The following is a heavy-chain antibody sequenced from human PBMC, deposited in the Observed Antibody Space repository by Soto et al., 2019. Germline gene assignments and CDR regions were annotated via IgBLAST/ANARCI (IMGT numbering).Heavy chain of an antibody. CDR3: ARELYSCGGDCPYYMDY. CDR2: ISLYHHST. V-gene: IGHV1-46*01. Sequence: ASVKVSCKASGYPFTDYFIHWVRQAPGQGLEWMGIISLYHHSTSYAQKFQGRLTVTADTSTTTVYMDLSSLTSEDSAVYWCARELYSCGGDCPYYMDYWGQGTLVTVSS. CDR1: GYPFTDYF. J-gene: IGHJ4*02. D-gene: IGHD2-21*02.